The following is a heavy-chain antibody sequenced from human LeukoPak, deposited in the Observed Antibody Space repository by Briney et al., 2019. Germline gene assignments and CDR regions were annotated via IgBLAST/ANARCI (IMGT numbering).Heavy chain of an antibody. CDR3: AKDEIRRGSYPTAPDS. D-gene: IGHD1-26*01. Sequence: GRSLRLSCAASGFTFDDYAMHWVRQAPGKGLGWVSGITWNSGTIGYADSVKGRFTISRDNAKNSLYLQMNSLRAEDMALYYCAKDEIRRGSYPTAPDSWGQGTLVTVSS. CDR2: ITWNSGTI. V-gene: IGHV3-9*03. CDR1: GFTFDDYA. J-gene: IGHJ4*02.